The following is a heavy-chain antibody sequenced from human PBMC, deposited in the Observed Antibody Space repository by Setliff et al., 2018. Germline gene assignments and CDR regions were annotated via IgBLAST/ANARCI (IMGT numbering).Heavy chain of an antibody. CDR2: IIGSGIST. V-gene: IGHV3-23*01. CDR1: GFSFSSYA. CDR3: AKSPHDFWSGRVFFDY. D-gene: IGHD3-3*01. J-gene: IGHJ4*01. Sequence: GGSLRLSCAASGFSFSSYATSWVRQAPGKGLEWVSSIIGSGISTYYADSVQGRFTISRDNHKNTLHLQMNSLRVEDTAMYYCAKSPHDFWSGRVFFDYWGQGILVTVSS.